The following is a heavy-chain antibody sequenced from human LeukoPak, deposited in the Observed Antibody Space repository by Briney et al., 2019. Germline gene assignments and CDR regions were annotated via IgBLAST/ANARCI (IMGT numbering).Heavy chain of an antibody. CDR3: ARVRDYGDYIRNYYYYGMDV. J-gene: IGHJ6*02. CDR2: ISYDGSNK. Sequence: PGGSLRLSCAASGFTFSSYAMHWVRQAPGKGLEWVAVISYDGSNKYYADSVKGRFTISRDNSKNTLYLQMNSLRAEDTAVYYCARVRDYGDYIRNYYYYGMDVWGQGTTVTVSS. D-gene: IGHD4-17*01. V-gene: IGHV3-30-3*01. CDR1: GFTFSSYA.